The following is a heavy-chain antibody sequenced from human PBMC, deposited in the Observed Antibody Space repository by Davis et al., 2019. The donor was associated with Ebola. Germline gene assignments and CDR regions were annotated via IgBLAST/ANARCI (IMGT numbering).Heavy chain of an antibody. CDR1: GLAFNTFW. J-gene: IGHJ4*02. CDR3: VTERVSLAFDY. D-gene: IGHD2-21*01. V-gene: IGHV3-33*03. Sequence: PGGSLRLSCTASGLAFNTFWMHWVRQAPGKGLEWVALIWYNGNAEYYADSVKGRFTISRDNSKNTLYLQMTSLRVDDTAVYYCVTERVSLAFDYWGQGTLVTVST. CDR2: IWYNGNAE.